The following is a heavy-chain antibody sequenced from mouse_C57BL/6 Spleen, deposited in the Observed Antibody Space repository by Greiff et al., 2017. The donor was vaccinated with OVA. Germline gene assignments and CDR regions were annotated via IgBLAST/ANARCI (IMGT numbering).Heavy chain of an antibody. V-gene: IGHV1-69*01. CDR3: AREAMLYYYGSSYRNYFDY. Sequence: VQLQQPGAELVMPGASVKLSCKASGYTFTSYWMHWVKQRPGQGLEWIGEIDPSDSYTNYNQKFKGKSTLTVDKSSSTAYMQLSSLTSEDSAVYYCAREAMLYYYGSSYRNYFDYWGQGTTLTVSS. D-gene: IGHD1-1*01. CDR2: IDPSDSYT. CDR1: GYTFTSYW. J-gene: IGHJ2*01.